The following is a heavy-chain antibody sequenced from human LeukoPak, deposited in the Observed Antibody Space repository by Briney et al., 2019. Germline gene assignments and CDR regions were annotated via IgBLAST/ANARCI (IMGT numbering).Heavy chain of an antibody. CDR1: GGSVSSGDYY. Sequence: PSETLSLTCTVSGGSVSSGDYYWSWIRQPPGKGLEWVSGINWNGGSTGYADSVKGRFTISRDNAKNSLYLQMNSLRAEDTALYYCARDGGYKAFDYWGQGTLVTVSS. D-gene: IGHD3-10*01. V-gene: IGHV3-20*04. CDR2: INWNGGST. CDR3: ARDGGYKAFDY. J-gene: IGHJ4*02.